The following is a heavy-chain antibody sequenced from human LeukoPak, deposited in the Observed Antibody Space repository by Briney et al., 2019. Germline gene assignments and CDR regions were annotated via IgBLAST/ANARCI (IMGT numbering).Heavy chain of an antibody. CDR1: GFTFSSYG. J-gene: IGHJ4*02. CDR2: ISYDGSNK. D-gene: IGHD3-3*01. V-gene: IGHV3-30*03. Sequence: GGSLRLSCAASGFTFSSYGMHWVRQAPGKGLEWVAVISYDGSNKYYADSVKGRFTISRDNAKNSLYLQMNSLRAEDTAVYYCATITSLEWLYYWGQGTLVTVSS. CDR3: ATITSLEWLYY.